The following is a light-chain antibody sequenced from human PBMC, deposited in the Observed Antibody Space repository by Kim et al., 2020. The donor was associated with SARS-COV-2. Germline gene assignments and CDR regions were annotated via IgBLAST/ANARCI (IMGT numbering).Light chain of an antibody. CDR2: DAS. J-gene: IGKJ4*01. V-gene: IGKV1-33*01. Sequence: ATVGDRVTITCQASQDISNYLNWYQQKPGKAPKLLIYDASNLETGVPSRFSGSGSGTDFTFTISSLQPEDIATYYCQQYDNLPPLTFGGGTKVEI. CDR3: QQYDNLPPLT. CDR1: QDISNY.